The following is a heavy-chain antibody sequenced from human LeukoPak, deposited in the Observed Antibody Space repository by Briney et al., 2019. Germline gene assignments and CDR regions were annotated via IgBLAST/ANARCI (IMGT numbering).Heavy chain of an antibody. V-gene: IGHV1-2*02. CDR2: INPNSGGT. CDR1: GYTFTGYY. D-gene: IGHD2-2*01. J-gene: IGHJ5*02. Sequence: ASVKVSCKASGYTFTGYYMHWVRQAPGQGLEWMGWINPNSGGTNYAQKFQCRVTMTRDTSISTAYMELSRLRSDDTAVYYCAREGCSSTSCPRSWFDPWGQGTLVTVSS. CDR3: AREGCSSTSCPRSWFDP.